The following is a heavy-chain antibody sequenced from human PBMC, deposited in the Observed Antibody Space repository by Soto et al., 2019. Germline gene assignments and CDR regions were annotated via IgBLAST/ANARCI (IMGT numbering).Heavy chain of an antibody. J-gene: IGHJ6*02. CDR3: ARGNRGFSPYGMDV. V-gene: IGHV1-18*01. CDR2: ISAYNGNT. Sequence: ASVKVSCKASGYTFTSYGISWVRQAPGQGLEWMGWISAYNGNTNYAQKLQGRVTMTTDTSTRIGYMNLRSLRSDDTAVYYCARGNRGFSPYGMDVWGQGTTVTVSS. CDR1: GYTFTSYG. D-gene: IGHD3-3*01.